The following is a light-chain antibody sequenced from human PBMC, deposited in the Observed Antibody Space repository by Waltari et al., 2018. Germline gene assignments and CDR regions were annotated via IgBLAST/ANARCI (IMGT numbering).Light chain of an antibody. J-gene: IGKJ4*01. Sequence: DLQLPQAPSTMSPSVGTPGTPACRASQSVSPWLAWYQQKPGKAPKLLIYQASNLENGAPSRFSGSGSGTEFTLTISSLQPDDFATYYCQQYHSFSVTFGGGTKVEIK. V-gene: IGKV1-5*03. CDR1: QSVSPW. CDR2: QAS. CDR3: QQYHSFSVT.